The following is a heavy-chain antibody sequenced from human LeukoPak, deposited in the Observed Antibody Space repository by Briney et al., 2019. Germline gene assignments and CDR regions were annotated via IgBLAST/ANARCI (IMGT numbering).Heavy chain of an antibody. CDR1: GDSVTTYY. D-gene: IGHD3-10*01. J-gene: IGHJ5*02. CDR3: ARGRGWNWFDP. V-gene: IGHV4-59*02. CDR2: VCYSGSA. Sequence: SETLSLTCTVSGDSVTTYYWSWIRQPPGKGLEWLGYVCYSGSATYNPSLKSRVTISVDTSKNQFSLRLSSVTAADTAVYYCARGRGWNWFDPWGQGTLVTVSS.